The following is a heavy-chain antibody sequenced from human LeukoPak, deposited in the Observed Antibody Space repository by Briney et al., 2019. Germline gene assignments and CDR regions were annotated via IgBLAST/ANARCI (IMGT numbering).Heavy chain of an antibody. V-gene: IGHV4-39*01. CDR2: IFYSGST. CDR3: ARHFFDSGAYYPSYFDY. D-gene: IGHD3-22*01. J-gene: IGHJ4*02. CDR1: GGSTSSSTYY. Sequence: KTSETLSLTCSVSGGSTSSSTYYWGWIRQPPGKGLEWIGSIFYSGSTYYNPSLKSRVAISVDTSKSQFSLKLSSVTAADTAVYYCARHFFDSGAYYPSYFDYWGQGTLVTVSS.